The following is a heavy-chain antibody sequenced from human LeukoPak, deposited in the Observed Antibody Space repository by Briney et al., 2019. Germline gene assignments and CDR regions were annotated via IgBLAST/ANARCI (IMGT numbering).Heavy chain of an antibody. CDR3: VRDFRSADY. CDR1: GFTFSRFS. CDR2: ISADGSST. V-gene: IGHV3-74*01. Sequence: GGSLRLSCVASGFTFSRFSMHWVRQVPGKGLGWVSRISADGSSTNYADSVKGRFTISRDNSKNTVYLQMNGLREEDTAVYYCVRDFRSADYWGQGTLVTVSS. J-gene: IGHJ4*02.